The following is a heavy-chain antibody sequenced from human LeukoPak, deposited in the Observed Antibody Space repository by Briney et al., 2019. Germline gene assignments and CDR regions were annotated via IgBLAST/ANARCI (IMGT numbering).Heavy chain of an antibody. J-gene: IGHJ4*02. CDR2: INHSGST. CDR3: ARKESYYDSSGYYSRVFDY. V-gene: IGHV4-34*01. Sequence: XYWSWXRQPPGKGLEWIGAINHSGSTNYNPSLKSRVTISVDTSKNQFSLKLNSVTAADTAVYYCARKESYYDSSGYYSRVFDYWGQGTLVTVSS. D-gene: IGHD3-22*01. CDR1: XY.